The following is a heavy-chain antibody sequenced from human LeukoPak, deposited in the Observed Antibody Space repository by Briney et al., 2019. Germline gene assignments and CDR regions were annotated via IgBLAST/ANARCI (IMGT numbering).Heavy chain of an antibody. V-gene: IGHV4-34*01. D-gene: IGHD6-13*01. CDR3: ARHEAAAGYKYYFDY. CDR1: GGSFSGYY. J-gene: IGHJ4*02. CDR2: INHSGST. Sequence: SETLSLTCAAYGGSFSGYYWSWIRQPPGKGLEWIGEINHSGSTNYNPSLKSRVTISVDTSKNQFSLKLSAVTAADTAVYYCARHEAAAGYKYYFDYWGQGTLVTVSS.